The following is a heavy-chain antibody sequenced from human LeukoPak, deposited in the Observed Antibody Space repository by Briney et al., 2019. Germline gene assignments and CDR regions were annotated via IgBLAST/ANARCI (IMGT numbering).Heavy chain of an antibody. CDR1: GGSISSSSYF. D-gene: IGHD6-19*01. CDR2: MSYSGSA. V-gene: IGHV4-39*01. Sequence: SETLSLTCTVSGGSISSSSYFWGWIRQPPGKGLEWIGSMSYSGSAFYHPSLESRVTMSLDTSKKKFSLELSSVTAADTAVYYCATRLRPYSSGWYVGWFDPWGQGTLVTVSS. J-gene: IGHJ5*02. CDR3: ATRLRPYSSGWYVGWFDP.